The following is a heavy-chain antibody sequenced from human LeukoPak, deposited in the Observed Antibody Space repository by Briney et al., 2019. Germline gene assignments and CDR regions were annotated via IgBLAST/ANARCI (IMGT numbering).Heavy chain of an antibody. V-gene: IGHV3-30*02. D-gene: IGHD6-19*01. CDR3: AKEKVAYYSSAWAGLFDT. J-gene: IGHJ5*02. CDR1: GFAFNDYG. CDR2: IRHDGTNK. Sequence: GGSLRLSCAGSGFAFNDYGMSWVSQAPGKGLKWVAFIRHDGTNKFYADSVKGRFTISRDNSRNTLFLQMDSLSIEDTAVYFCAKEKVAYYSSAWAGLFDTWGQGALVTVSS.